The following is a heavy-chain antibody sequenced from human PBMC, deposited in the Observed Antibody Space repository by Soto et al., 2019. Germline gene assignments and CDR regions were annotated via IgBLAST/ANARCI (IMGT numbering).Heavy chain of an antibody. J-gene: IGHJ5*02. CDR3: ARDLDDFWSGYHHNWFDP. CDR2: IYYSGST. V-gene: IGHV4-59*01. D-gene: IGHD3-3*01. Sequence: SETLSLTCTVSGGSISSYYWSWIRQPPGKGLEWIGYIYYSGSTNYNPSLKSRVTISVDMSKNQFPLKLSSVTAADTAVYYCARDLDDFWSGYHHNWFDPWGQGTLVTAPQ. CDR1: GGSISSYY.